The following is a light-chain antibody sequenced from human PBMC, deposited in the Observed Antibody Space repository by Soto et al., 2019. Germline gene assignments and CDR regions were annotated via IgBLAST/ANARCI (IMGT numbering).Light chain of an antibody. V-gene: IGKV1-27*01. CDR1: QGISNY. CDR2: AAS. J-gene: IGKJ3*01. CDR3: PKYNCAPFT. Sequence: DIQMTQSPSSLSASVGDRVTITCRASQGISNYLAWYQQKPGKVPKLLIYAASTLQSGVPSRFSGSGSGTDFTLTISSLQPEDVATYYSPKYNCAPFTFVPGTQVDIK.